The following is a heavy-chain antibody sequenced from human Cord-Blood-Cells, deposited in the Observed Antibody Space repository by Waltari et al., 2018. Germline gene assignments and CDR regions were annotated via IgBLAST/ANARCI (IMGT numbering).Heavy chain of an antibody. D-gene: IGHD4-4*01. CDR2: INQSGSN. J-gene: IGHJ3*02. CDR3: ARLPYREEAFDI. V-gene: IGHV4-34*01. Sequence: QVQLQQWGAGLLKPSETRSLTCAVYGGSFSGYYWSWIRQPPGKGLELIGEINQSGSNNYTPALKGRVTISVDTSKNQFSLKLSSVAAADTAVYYCARLPYREEAFDIWGQGTMVTVSS. CDR1: GGSFSGYY.